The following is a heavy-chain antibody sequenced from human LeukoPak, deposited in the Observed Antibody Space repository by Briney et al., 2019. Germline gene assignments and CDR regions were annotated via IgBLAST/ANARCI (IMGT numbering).Heavy chain of an antibody. J-gene: IGHJ4*02. Sequence: ASVKVSCKASGYTFTGYYMHWVRQAPGQGLEWMGWINPNSGGTNYAQKFQGRVTMTRDTSISTAYMEMSRLRSDDTAVYYCARGPTTRTVGATTSKVFDYWGQGTLVTVSS. CDR2: INPNSGGT. D-gene: IGHD1-26*01. CDR3: ARGPTTRTVGATTSKVFDY. CDR1: GYTFTGYY. V-gene: IGHV1-2*02.